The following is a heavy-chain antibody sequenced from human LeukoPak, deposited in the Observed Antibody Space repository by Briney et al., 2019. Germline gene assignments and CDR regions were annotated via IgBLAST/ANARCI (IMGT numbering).Heavy chain of an antibody. CDR1: GGSISSSTYF. CDR2: IYYSGST. J-gene: IGHJ5*02. D-gene: IGHD5-24*01. Sequence: SETLSLTCTVSGGSISSSTYFWGWIRQPPGKGLEWIGTIYYSGSTHYNPSLKSRVTISVDSSKNQFSLRLSSVTAADTAVYYCARESLTWLQSRTSWFDPWGQGTLVTVSS. V-gene: IGHV4-39*07. CDR3: ARESLTWLQSRTSWFDP.